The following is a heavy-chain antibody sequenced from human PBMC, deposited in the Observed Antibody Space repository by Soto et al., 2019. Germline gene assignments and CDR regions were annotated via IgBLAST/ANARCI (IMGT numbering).Heavy chain of an antibody. CDR1: GFSFNSHY. CDR3: LNGAYY. D-gene: IGHD2-8*01. J-gene: IGHJ4*02. CDR2: INRDSSII. Sequence: EEQLVESGGGLVQPGGSLRLSCAASGFSFNSHYMTWVRQPPGKGLEWVSSINRDSSIIYYADSVRGRFTISRDNAQNSLYLQMNRLSADDTAVYFCLNGAYYVGQGTLVTVSS. V-gene: IGHV3-48*01.